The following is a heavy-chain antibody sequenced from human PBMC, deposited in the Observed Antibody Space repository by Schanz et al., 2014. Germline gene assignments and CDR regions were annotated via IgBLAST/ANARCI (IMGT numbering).Heavy chain of an antibody. CDR3: AKDCPSDYGDHCFDF. CDR2: ISYDGRNK. CDR1: GFSFSGFG. J-gene: IGHJ4*02. V-gene: IGHV3-30*18. Sequence: QVQLVESGGGVVQPGRSLRLSCAGSGFSFSGFGMHWVRQAPGKGLEWVAVISYDGRNKYFADSVKGRFTISRDNAKDSLYLQMNSLRAEDTAVYYCAKDCPSDYGDHCFDFWGQGTLVTVSS. D-gene: IGHD4-17*01.